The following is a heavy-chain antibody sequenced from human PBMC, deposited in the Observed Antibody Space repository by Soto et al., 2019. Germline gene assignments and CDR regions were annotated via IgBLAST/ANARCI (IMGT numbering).Heavy chain of an antibody. CDR2: IYYSGST. V-gene: IGHV4-39*01. CDR1: GGSISRSSYY. D-gene: IGHD4-17*01. J-gene: IGHJ4*02. Sequence: PLETLSLTCTVSGGSISRSSYYWGWIRQPPGKGLEWIGSIYYSGSTYYNPSLKSRVTISVDTSKNQFSLKLSSVTAADTAVYYCARHDYGGFGLWGQGTLVTVSS. CDR3: ARHDYGGFGL.